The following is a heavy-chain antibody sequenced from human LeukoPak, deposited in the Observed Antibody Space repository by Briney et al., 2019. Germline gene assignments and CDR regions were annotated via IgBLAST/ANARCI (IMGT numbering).Heavy chain of an antibody. CDR3: ARAEIGIVVFDY. CDR1: GGSISSGGYY. V-gene: IGHV4-31*03. CDR2: IYYSGST. Sequence: RPSETLSLTCTVSGGSISSGGYYWSWIRQHPGKGLEWIGYIYYSGSTYYNPSLKSRVTISVDTSKNQFSLKLSSVTAADTAVYYCARAEIGIVVFDYWGQGTLVTVSS. J-gene: IGHJ4*02. D-gene: IGHD2-21*01.